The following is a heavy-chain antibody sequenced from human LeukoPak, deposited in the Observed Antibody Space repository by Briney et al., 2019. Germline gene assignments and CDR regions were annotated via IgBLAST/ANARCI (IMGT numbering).Heavy chain of an antibody. V-gene: IGHV1-69*13. CDR3: ARGDCSSTSCSLDYGMDV. J-gene: IGHJ6*02. D-gene: IGHD2-2*01. CDR2: IIPIFGTA. CDR1: GGTFSSYA. Sequence: SVKVSCKASGGTFSSYAISWVRQAPGQGLEWMGGIIPIFGTANYAQKFQGRVTITADESASTAYMELSSLRSEDTAVYYCARGDCSSTSCSLDYGMDVWGQGTTVTVSS.